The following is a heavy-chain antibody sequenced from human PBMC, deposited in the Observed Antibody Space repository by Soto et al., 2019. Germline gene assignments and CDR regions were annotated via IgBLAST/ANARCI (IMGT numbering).Heavy chain of an antibody. CDR3: VRDGSPSNIVLDYGMDV. D-gene: IGHD2-8*01. J-gene: IGHJ6*01. V-gene: IGHV3-30-3*01. CDR1: GFTFSTYA. CDR2: ISYDGSNK. Sequence: QVQLVESGGGVVQPGRSLRLSCAASGFTFSTYAMHWVRQAPGKGLEWVAVISYDGSNKYYADSVKGRFTISRDNSKNTLYLQMNSLRGEDTAVYYCVRDGSPSNIVLDYGMDVW.